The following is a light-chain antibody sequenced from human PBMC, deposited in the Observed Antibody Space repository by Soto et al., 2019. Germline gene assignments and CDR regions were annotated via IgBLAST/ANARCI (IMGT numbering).Light chain of an antibody. J-gene: IGLJ2*01. Sequence: QSALTQPASVSGSPGQSITISCTGTSSDVGSYNLVSWFQQHPGKAPKLMIYEVNKRPSGVFNRFSGSKSGNTASLTISGLQAEDEADYYCCSYAGSGTLIFGGGTKLTVL. CDR1: SSDVGSYNL. CDR3: CSYAGSGTLI. CDR2: EVN. V-gene: IGLV2-23*02.